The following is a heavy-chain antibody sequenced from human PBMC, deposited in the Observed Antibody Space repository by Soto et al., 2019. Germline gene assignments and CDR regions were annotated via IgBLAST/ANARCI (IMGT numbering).Heavy chain of an antibody. Sequence: QSGGSLRVSCAASGFTFSSYEMNWVRQAPGKGLEWVSYISSSGSTIYYADSVKGRFTISRDNAKNSLYLQMNSLRAEDTAVYYCARDDYSNYGHYYYGMDVWGQGTTVTVSS. CDR1: GFTFSSYE. V-gene: IGHV3-48*03. D-gene: IGHD4-4*01. CDR3: ARDDYSNYGHYYYGMDV. CDR2: ISSSGSTI. J-gene: IGHJ6*02.